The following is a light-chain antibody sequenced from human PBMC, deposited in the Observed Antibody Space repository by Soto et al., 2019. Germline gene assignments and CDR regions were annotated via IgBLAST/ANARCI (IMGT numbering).Light chain of an antibody. V-gene: IGKV3-15*01. Sequence: EIVMTQSPATLSVSPGERATLSCRASQSVSSYLAWYQHKPGQAPRLLIYGASTRATGIAARFSGSGSGTEFTLTISSLQSEDFATYYCQQTYTFGFTFGPGTTVDFK. CDR3: QQTYTFGFT. CDR1: QSVSSY. J-gene: IGKJ3*01. CDR2: GAS.